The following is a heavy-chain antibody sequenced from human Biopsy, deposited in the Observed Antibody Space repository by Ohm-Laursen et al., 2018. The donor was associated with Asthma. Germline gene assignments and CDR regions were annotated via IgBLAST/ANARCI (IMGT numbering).Heavy chain of an antibody. CDR1: GGTFNTYV. CDR3: ARKAGSCISRTCYSLDF. Sequence: ASVKVSCQSLGGTFNTYVIGWARLAPGQGLEWMGGINFVFGTTTYPQKFQDRVTITADDSTSTVYMELSSLRSEDTAVYYCARKAGSCISRTCYSLDFWGQGTLVTVSS. J-gene: IGHJ4*02. V-gene: IGHV1-69*13. D-gene: IGHD2-2*01. CDR2: INFVFGTT.